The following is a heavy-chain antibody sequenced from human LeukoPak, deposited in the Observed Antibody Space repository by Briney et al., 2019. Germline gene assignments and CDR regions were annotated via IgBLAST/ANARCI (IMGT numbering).Heavy chain of an antibody. CDR3: ARQWGDCSSTSCYSAY. CDR2: IYPGDSDT. D-gene: IGHD2-2*01. V-gene: IGHV5-51*01. J-gene: IGHJ4*02. Sequence: GESLKISCKGSGYSFTSYWIGWVRQMPGKGLEWMGIIYPGDSDTRYSPSFQGQVTISADKSISTAYLQWSSLKASDTAIYYCARQWGDCSSTSCYSAYWGQGTLVSVSS. CDR1: GYSFTSYW.